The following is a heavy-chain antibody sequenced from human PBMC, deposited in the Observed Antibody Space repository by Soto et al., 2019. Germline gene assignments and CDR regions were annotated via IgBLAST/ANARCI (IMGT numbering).Heavy chain of an antibody. CDR3: ARELMPAPYGMDG. CDR2: INAGNGNT. V-gene: IGHV1-3*01. Sequence: ASVKVSCKASGYTFTSYAMHWVRQAPGQRLEWMGWINAGNGNTKYSQKFQGRVTITRDTSASTAYMELSSLRSEETAVYYCARELMPAPYGMDGWGQGNTVTVSS. CDR1: GYTFTSYA. J-gene: IGHJ6*02. D-gene: IGHD2-2*01.